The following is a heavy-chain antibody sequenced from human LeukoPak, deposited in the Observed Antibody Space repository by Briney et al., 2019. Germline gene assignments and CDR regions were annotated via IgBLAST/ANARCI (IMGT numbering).Heavy chain of an antibody. D-gene: IGHD3-16*01. CDR3: ARGWDYNNWFDP. V-gene: IGHV4-59*01. Sequence: SETLSLTCTVSGGSINNYYWSWIRQPPGKGLEWIGSIYYSESTNYNPSLKSRVTISVDTSKKQFSLKLSSVTAADTAVYYCARGWDYNNWFDPWGQGTLVTVSS. J-gene: IGHJ5*02. CDR2: IYYSEST. CDR1: GGSINNYY.